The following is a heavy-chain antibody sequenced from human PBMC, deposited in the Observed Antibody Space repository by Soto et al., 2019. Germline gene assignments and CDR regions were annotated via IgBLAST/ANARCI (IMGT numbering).Heavy chain of an antibody. D-gene: IGHD3-10*01. CDR1: GFTFSSYS. Sequence: EVQLVESGGGLVKPGGSLRLSCAASGFTFSSYSMNWVRQAPGKGLEWVSSISSSNSYIYYSDSVEGRFTISRDNAKNSLYLQMNSLRAEATAVYYCAILVNVLLWFGDTAAFAIWGQGTMVTVSS. CDR3: AILVNVLLWFGDTAAFAI. CDR2: ISSSNSYI. J-gene: IGHJ3*02. V-gene: IGHV3-21*01.